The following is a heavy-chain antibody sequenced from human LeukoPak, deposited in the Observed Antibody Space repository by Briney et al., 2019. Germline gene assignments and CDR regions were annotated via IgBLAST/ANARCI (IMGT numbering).Heavy chain of an antibody. D-gene: IGHD3-10*01. V-gene: IGHV3-48*03. CDR1: GFTFSSYE. J-gene: IGHJ4*02. CDR2: ISSSGSTI. Sequence: QAGGSLRLSCAASGFTFSSYEMNWVRQAPGKGLEWVSYISSSGSTIYYADSVRGRFTISRDNAKNSLYLQMNSLRAEDTAVYYWACARFGELGYWGQGTLVTVSS. CDR3: ACARFGELGY.